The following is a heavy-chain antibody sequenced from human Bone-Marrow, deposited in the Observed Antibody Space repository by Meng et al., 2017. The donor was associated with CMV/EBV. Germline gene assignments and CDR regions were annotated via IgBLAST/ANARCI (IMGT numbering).Heavy chain of an antibody. CDR2: INSDGSST. Sequence: GESLKISCAASGFTFSSYWMHWVRQAPGKGLVWVSRINSDGSSTSYADSVKGRFTISRDNAKNTLYLQMNSLRAEDTAVYYCARVGVGYSYGYAYWGQGTLVTVSS. D-gene: IGHD5-18*01. J-gene: IGHJ4*02. V-gene: IGHV3-74*01. CDR1: GFTFSSYW. CDR3: ARVGVGYSYGYAY.